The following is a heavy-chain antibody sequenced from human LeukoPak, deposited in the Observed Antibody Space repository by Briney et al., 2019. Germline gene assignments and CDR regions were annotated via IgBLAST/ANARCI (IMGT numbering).Heavy chain of an antibody. V-gene: IGHV1-8*01. CDR1: RYTFTTYD. Sequence: ASVKVSCKASRYTFTTYDINWVRQATGQGLEWMGWMNPNSGNTGFAQEFQGRVTMTRNTSMSTAYMELSSLRSEDTAVYYCARGAHGRDGYNFGGYWGQGTLVTVSS. CDR2: MNPNSGNT. CDR3: ARGAHGRDGYNFGGY. D-gene: IGHD5-24*01. J-gene: IGHJ4*02.